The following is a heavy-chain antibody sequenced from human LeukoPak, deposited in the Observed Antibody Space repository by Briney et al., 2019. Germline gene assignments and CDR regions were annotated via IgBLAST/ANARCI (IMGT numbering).Heavy chain of an antibody. D-gene: IGHD3-10*01. CDR1: GDSITSYY. Sequence: SETLSLTCTVSGDSITSYYWDWIRQPPGKGLEWIGYVYYRGATNYNPSLKTRVTTSIDTSKKQFSLKLSSVTAADTAVYFCAGVFSGRRPFELWGKGTLVTVSS. J-gene: IGHJ4*02. CDR2: VYYRGAT. CDR3: AGVFSGRRPFEL. V-gene: IGHV4-59*01.